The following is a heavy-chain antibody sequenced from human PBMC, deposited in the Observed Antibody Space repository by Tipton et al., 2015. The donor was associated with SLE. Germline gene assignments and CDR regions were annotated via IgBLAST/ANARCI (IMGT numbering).Heavy chain of an antibody. Sequence: SLRLSCAASGFTFSYYWMYWVRQAPGKGLEWVASIKVDGCEQYYVDSVKGRFTISRDNAKHSLFLQMNGLRAEDTATYYCARDIDTGYASDQWGQGTLVTVSS. V-gene: IGHV3-7*01. CDR2: IKVDGCEQ. D-gene: IGHD5-18*01. J-gene: IGHJ4*02. CDR3: ARDIDTGYASDQ. CDR1: GFTFSYYW.